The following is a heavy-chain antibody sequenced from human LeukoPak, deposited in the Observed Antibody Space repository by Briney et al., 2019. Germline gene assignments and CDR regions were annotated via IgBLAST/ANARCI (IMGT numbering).Heavy chain of an antibody. CDR2: IYTSRTT. CDR1: SCSISDYY. J-gene: IGHJ4*02. Sequence: PSETLSLTCTVSSCSISDYYWGWIRQSPGKGLEWIGRIYTSRTTNYHPSLKSRITMTVDTTNNQFSLKLSPVTAAATAFYSWRSGGSSWSIPYGSQGTLVTVSS. V-gene: IGHV4-4*07. D-gene: IGHD6-13*01. CDR3: RSGGSSWSIPY.